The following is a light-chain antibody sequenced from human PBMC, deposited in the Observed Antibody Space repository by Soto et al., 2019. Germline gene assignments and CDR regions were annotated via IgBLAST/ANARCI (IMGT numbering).Light chain of an antibody. Sequence: DIVMTQSPLSLPVTPGEPASISCRSSQSLLHSNGYNYLDWYLQKPGQSPQLLIYLGSNRASGVPDRFSGSGSSTDFTLKISRVEAEDVGVYYCMQALQTPITFGGETKVEIK. J-gene: IGKJ4*01. CDR3: MQALQTPIT. CDR2: LGS. V-gene: IGKV2-28*01. CDR1: QSLLHSNGYNY.